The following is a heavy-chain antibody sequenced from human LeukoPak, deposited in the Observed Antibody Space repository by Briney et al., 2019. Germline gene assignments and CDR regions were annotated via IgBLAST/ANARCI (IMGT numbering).Heavy chain of an antibody. D-gene: IGHD5-18*01. Sequence: GGSLRLSCAASGFTFSNYWISWVRQAPGKGLEWVANIKQDGSEKYYVDSVKGRFTISRDNAKNSLYLQMNSLRAEDTAVYYCARVPSCAYSHGSCRDFDYWGQGTLVTVSS. CDR2: IKQDGSEK. CDR1: GFTFSNYW. J-gene: IGHJ4*02. V-gene: IGHV3-7*01. CDR3: ARVPSCAYSHGSCRDFDY.